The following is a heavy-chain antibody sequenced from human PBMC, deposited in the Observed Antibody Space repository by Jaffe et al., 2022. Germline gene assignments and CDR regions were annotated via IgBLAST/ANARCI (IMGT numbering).Heavy chain of an antibody. CDR3: ARVGRGYYYDY. J-gene: IGHJ4*02. CDR2: SRNKANSYTT. D-gene: IGHD6-13*01. Sequence: EVQLVESGGGLVQPGGSLRLSCAASGFSFSDHYMDWVRQAPGKGLEWVGRSRNKANSYTTEYAASVKGRFTISRDDSKNSLYLQMDSLKTEDTAVYYCARVGRGYYYDYWGQGTLVTVSS. V-gene: IGHV3-72*01. CDR1: GFSFSDHY.